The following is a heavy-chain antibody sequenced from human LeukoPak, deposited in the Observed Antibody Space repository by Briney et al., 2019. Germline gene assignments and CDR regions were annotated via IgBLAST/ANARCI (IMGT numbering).Heavy chain of an antibody. J-gene: IGHJ4*02. V-gene: IGHV3-23*01. CDR2: IRGSGIRR. CDR1: GFTFSSYG. CDR3: AKRSGGPSPFDY. D-gene: IGHD3-3*01. Sequence: GGSLRLSCAASGFTFSSYGMTWVRQAPGKGLEWVSDIRGSGIRRDYADSVKGRFTISRDNSKNTLYLQMNSLRAEDTAVYFCAKRSGGPSPFDYWGQGTLVTVSS.